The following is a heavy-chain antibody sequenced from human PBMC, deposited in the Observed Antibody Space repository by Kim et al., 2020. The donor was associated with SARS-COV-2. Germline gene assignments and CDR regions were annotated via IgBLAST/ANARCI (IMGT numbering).Heavy chain of an antibody. V-gene: IGHV5-51*01. CDR2: IYPGDSDT. Sequence: GESLKISCKGSGYSFTSYWIGWVRQMPGKGLEWMGIIYPGDSDTRYSPSFQGQVTISADKSISTAYLQWSSLKASDTAMYYCARRLPMYYYDSSGYYYFDYWGQGTLVTVSS. CDR3: ARRLPMYYYDSSGYYYFDY. J-gene: IGHJ4*02. CDR1: GYSFTSYW. D-gene: IGHD3-22*01.